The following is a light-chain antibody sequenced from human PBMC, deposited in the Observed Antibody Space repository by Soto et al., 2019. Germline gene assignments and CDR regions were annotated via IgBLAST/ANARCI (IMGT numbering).Light chain of an antibody. CDR3: SSYTSSSTLV. CDR2: DVS. J-gene: IGLJ1*01. V-gene: IGLV2-14*03. CDR1: SSDVGGYNS. Sequence: QSVLTQPASVYGSPGQSITISCTGTSSDVGGYNSVSWYQHHPGKAPKLMIYDVSNRPSGVSNRFSGSKSGNTASLTISGLQAEDEADYYCSSYTSSSTLVFGTGTKVTVL.